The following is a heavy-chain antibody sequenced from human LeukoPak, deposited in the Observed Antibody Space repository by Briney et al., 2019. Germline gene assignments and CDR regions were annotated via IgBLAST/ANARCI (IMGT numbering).Heavy chain of an antibody. J-gene: IGHJ6*02. D-gene: IGHD2-15*01. CDR3: ARDIVGVVAATLGYYYYGMDV. Sequence: GGSLRLSCAASGFTFSSYSMNWVRQAPGKGLEWVSSISSSSSYIYYADPVKGRTTISNANAKSSLYLQMNSLRAEDTAVYDCARDIVGVVAATLGYYYYGMDVWGQGTTVTVSS. CDR2: ISSSSSYI. CDR1: GFTFSSYS. V-gene: IGHV3-21*01.